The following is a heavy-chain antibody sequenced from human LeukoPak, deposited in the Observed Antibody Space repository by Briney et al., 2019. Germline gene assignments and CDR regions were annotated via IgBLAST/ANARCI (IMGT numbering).Heavy chain of an antibody. CDR3: AKDYCPIVPAPVNWFDS. D-gene: IGHD2-8*01. Sequence: GGSLRLSCAASGYTFSRYAMSWLRQAPGKGRVWVSAISGSGGSTYYADSVKGRFTISRDNSKNTLYLQMNSLRADDTSVYYCAKDYCPIVPAPVNWFDSWGQGTLVTVSS. CDR1: GYTFSRYA. J-gene: IGHJ5*01. V-gene: IGHV3-23*01. CDR2: ISGSGGST.